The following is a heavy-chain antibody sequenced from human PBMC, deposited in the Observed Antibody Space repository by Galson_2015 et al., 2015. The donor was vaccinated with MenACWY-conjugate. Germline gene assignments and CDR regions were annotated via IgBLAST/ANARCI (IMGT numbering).Heavy chain of an antibody. D-gene: IGHD1-26*01. Sequence: SLRLSCAASGFTLSSYAMSWVRQAPGKGLEWVSAITGSGDSTYYADSVKGRFTISRDNSKNTLYLQVNSLRAEDTAIYYCAKDLPVGATVFCSFDIWGQGTMVTVSS. J-gene: IGHJ3*02. V-gene: IGHV3-23*01. CDR3: AKDLPVGATVFCSFDI. CDR2: ITGSGDST. CDR1: GFTLSSYA.